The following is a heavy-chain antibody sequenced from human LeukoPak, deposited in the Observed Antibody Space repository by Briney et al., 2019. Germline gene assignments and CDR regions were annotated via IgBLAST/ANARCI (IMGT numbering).Heavy chain of an antibody. V-gene: IGHV4-59*12. J-gene: IGHJ6*02. Sequence: PSETLSLTCTVSGGSINNYYGNWIRQPPGKGLEWIGYMYYSGSTNYNPSLKSRVTISVDTSKNQFSLILTSVTAADTAVYYCAREVRGTYYYGMDVWGQGTTVTVSS. CDR3: AREVRGTYYYGMDV. D-gene: IGHD1/OR15-1a*01. CDR2: MYYSGST. CDR1: GGSINNYY.